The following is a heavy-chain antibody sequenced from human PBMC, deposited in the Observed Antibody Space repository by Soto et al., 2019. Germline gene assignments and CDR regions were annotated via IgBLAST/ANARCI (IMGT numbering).Heavy chain of an antibody. CDR1: GYTFTSYY. CDR2: INPSGGST. CDR3: ARGVSIAAAGYGMDV. J-gene: IGHJ6*02. V-gene: IGHV1-46*01. D-gene: IGHD6-13*01. Sequence: QVQLVQSGAXVXXPGASVKVSCKASGYTFTSYYMHWVRQAPGXGLEWMGIINPSGGSTSYAQKFQGRVTMTRDTSTSTVYMELSSLRSEDTAVYYCARGVSIAAAGYGMDVWGQGTTVTVSS.